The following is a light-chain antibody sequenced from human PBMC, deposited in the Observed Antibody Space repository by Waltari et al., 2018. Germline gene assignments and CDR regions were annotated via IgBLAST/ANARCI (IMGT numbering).Light chain of an antibody. CDR2: DVF. V-gene: IGLV2-14*03. Sequence: QSALTQPASVSGSPGQSITISCTGTSSDVGFYNYVSWYQQYPGKAPKLIIYDVFQRPSGVSNRFSGSKSGHTASLTISGLQTEDEGDYYCNSYTGSSSWVFGGGTKLTVL. CDR1: SSDVGFYNY. CDR3: NSYTGSSSWV. J-gene: IGLJ3*02.